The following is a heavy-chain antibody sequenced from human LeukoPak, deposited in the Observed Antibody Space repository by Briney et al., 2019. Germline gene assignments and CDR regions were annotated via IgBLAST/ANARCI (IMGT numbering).Heavy chain of an antibody. CDR1: GDSVSSKSAA. V-gene: IGHV6-1*01. J-gene: IGHJ4*02. Sequence: SQTLSLTCAISGDSVSSKSAAWNWIRQSPSRGLEWLGRTYYRSKWYNDYAVFVESRIIINPDTSKNQFSLQLNSVAPEDTAVYYCARFPAFGSGWFDYWGQGILVTVSS. D-gene: IGHD6-19*01. CDR3: ARFPAFGSGWFDY. CDR2: TYYRSKWYN.